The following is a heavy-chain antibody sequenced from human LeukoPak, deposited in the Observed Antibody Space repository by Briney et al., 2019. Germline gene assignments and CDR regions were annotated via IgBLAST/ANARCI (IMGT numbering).Heavy chain of an antibody. CDR3: ARQEARNYYYEGLDS. D-gene: IGHD3-22*01. V-gene: IGHV1-8*01. CDR2: MNPNSGNT. Sequence: ASVKVSCKASGYTFTSYGINWVRQATGQGLEWMGWMNPNSGNTGYAQKFQGRVTITRNTSISTAYMELSSLRSEDTAVYYCARQEARNYYYEGLDSWGPGNLVTVSS. CDR1: GYTFTSYG. J-gene: IGHJ4*02.